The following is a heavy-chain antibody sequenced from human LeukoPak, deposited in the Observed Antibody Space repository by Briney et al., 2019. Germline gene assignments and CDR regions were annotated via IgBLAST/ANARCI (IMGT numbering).Heavy chain of an antibody. J-gene: IGHJ5*02. V-gene: IGHV4-59*08. CDR2: IYYRGST. D-gene: IGHD3-9*01. CDR1: GGAISRYY. CDR3: ARHDAGAYDILTGRGKNWFDP. Sequence: KPSETLSLTCTVSGGAISRYYWSWIRQPPGKGLEWIGYIYYRGSTNYNPSLKSRVTISVDTSKNQFSLKLSSVTAADTAVYYCARHDAGAYDILTGRGKNWFDPWGQGTLGTVSS.